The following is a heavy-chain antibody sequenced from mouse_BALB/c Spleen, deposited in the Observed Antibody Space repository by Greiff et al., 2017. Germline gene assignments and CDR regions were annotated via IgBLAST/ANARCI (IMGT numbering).Heavy chain of an antibody. J-gene: IGHJ1*01. CDR1: GYTFTDYN. CDR2: IYPYNGGT. V-gene: IGHV1S29*02. D-gene: IGHD2-4*01. Sequence: VQLKESGPELVKPGASVKISCKASGYTFTDYNMHWVKQSHGKSLEWIGYIYPYNGGTGYNQKFKGKATLTVDNSSSTAYMELRSLTSEDSAVYYCARNDYDWYFDVWGAGTTVTVSS. CDR3: ARNDYDWYFDV.